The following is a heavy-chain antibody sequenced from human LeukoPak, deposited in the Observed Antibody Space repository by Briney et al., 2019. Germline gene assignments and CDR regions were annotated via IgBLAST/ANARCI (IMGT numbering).Heavy chain of an antibody. D-gene: IGHD7-27*01. CDR1: GFTFSSYT. J-gene: IGHJ4*02. CDR3: AKDGGLWVSAHWGDS. CDR2: ITTSDGNT. V-gene: IGHV3-23*01. Sequence: HGGSLRLSCAASGFTFSSYTMSWVRQAPGKGLEWVSTITTSDGNTYYADSVKGRFTVSRDNSKNTLFLQMNSLRAEDTAVYYCAKDGGLWVSAHWGDSWGRGTLVTVSS.